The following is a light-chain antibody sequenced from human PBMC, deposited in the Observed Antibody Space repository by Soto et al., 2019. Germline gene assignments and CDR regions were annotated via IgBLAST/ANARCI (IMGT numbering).Light chain of an antibody. CDR1: QSISSW. Sequence: DIQMTQSPSTLSASVGDRVTITCRASQSISSWLAWYQQKPGRAPKLLIYKASGLESGVPSRFSGSGSGTEFPLTISSLQPDDFATYYCQHYNSQWTFGQGTKVEFK. V-gene: IGKV1-5*03. CDR2: KAS. J-gene: IGKJ1*01. CDR3: QHYNSQWT.